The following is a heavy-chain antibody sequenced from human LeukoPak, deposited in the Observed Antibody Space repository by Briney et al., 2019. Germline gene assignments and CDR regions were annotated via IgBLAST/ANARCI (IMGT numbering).Heavy chain of an antibody. Sequence: ASVKVSCKAPGYTFTGYYMHWVRQAPGQGLEWMGWINPNSGGTNYAQKFQGRVTMTRDTSISTAYMELSRLRSDDTAVYYCARDSIAVAGRSGGDYWGQGTLVTVSS. J-gene: IGHJ4*02. CDR1: GYTFTGYY. CDR2: INPNSGGT. D-gene: IGHD6-19*01. V-gene: IGHV1-2*02. CDR3: ARDSIAVAGRSGGDY.